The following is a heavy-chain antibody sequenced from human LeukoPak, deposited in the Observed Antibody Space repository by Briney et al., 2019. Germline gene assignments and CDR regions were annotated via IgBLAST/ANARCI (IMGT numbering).Heavy chain of an antibody. D-gene: IGHD1-14*01. CDR1: LDSISRISYY. Sequence: SETLCLTPTVSLDSISRISYYWGWIRQPPGKGLGWIGRIYYSVSTYYNPSLKSRVTLSVNTPNNQFSLKVSAVTGADTAVYYCARQSWSGYSYYYYYMDVWGKGAAVTVSS. CDR3: ARQSWSGYSYYYYYMDV. CDR2: IYYSVST. V-gene: IGHV4-39*01. J-gene: IGHJ6*03.